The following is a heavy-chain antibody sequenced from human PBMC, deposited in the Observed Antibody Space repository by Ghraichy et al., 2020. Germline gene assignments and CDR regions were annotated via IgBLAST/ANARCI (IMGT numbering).Heavy chain of an antibody. D-gene: IGHD1-26*01. CDR3: VRRATVSYGAFDI. Sequence: GGSLRLSCAASGFTFSSYEMNWVRQAPGKGLEWVSYINFSGTTVYYVDSVKGRFTISRDNAKNSLYLQMNSLRAEDTAVYYCVRRATVSYGAFDIWGQGTMVTVSS. CDR2: INFSGTTV. J-gene: IGHJ3*02. CDR1: GFTFSSYE. V-gene: IGHV3-48*03.